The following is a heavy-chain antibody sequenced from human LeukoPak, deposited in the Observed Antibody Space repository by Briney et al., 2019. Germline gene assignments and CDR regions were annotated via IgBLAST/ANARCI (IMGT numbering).Heavy chain of an antibody. CDR1: GFTFSSDA. D-gene: IGHD3-22*01. CDR2: ISLDGSNK. J-gene: IGHJ6*02. V-gene: IGHV3-30-3*01. CDR3: ARGLTYYYDSNGYYGYYYGMDV. Sequence: GRSLRPSCAASGFTFSSDAMHWVRQAPGKGLGWVVVISLDGSNKYYADSVKGRFTISRDNSKNTLYLQMNSLRAEDTAVYYCARGLTYYYDSNGYYGYYYGMDVWGQGTTVTVSS.